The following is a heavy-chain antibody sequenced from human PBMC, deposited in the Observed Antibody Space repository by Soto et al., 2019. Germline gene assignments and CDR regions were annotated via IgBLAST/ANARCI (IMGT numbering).Heavy chain of an antibody. CDR1: GYTFTSYG. Sequence: GASVKVSCKASGYTFTSYGISWVRQAPGQRLEWMGWINAGNGNTKYSQKFQGRVTITRDTSASTVYMGVSSLRSEDTAVYYCARAAYYYESSGYYPGDYWGQGTLVTVSS. D-gene: IGHD3-22*01. J-gene: IGHJ4*02. CDR3: ARAAYYYESSGYYPGDY. V-gene: IGHV1-3*01. CDR2: INAGNGNT.